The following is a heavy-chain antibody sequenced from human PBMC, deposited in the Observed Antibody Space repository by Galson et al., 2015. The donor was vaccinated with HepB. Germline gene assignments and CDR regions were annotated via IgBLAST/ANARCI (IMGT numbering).Heavy chain of an antibody. CDR2: TSYDGSNK. CDR1: GFTFSSYA. CDR3: ASERVGQQSGFDY. D-gene: IGHD3-16*01. J-gene: IGHJ4*02. V-gene: IGHV3-30-3*01. Sequence: SLRLSCAASGFTFSSYAMHWVRQAPGKGLEWVAVTSYDGSNKYYADSVKGRFTISRDNSKNTLYLQMNSLRAEDTAVYYCASERVGQQSGFDYWGQGTLVTVSS.